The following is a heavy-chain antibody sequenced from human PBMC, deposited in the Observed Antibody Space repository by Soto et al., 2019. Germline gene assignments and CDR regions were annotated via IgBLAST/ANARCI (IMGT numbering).Heavy chain of an antibody. CDR3: TRDKDIVVVADQFDY. V-gene: IGHV3-23*01. J-gene: IGHJ4*02. CDR1: GFSFSTYA. D-gene: IGHD2-15*01. CDR2: ISGSGSAT. Sequence: PGGSLRLSCAASGFSFSTYAMGWVRQAPGKGLEWVSAISGSGSATYYADPVKGRFTISRDDSENTLYLQMNSLKSEDTAVYYCTRDKDIVVVADQFDYWGQGALVTVSS.